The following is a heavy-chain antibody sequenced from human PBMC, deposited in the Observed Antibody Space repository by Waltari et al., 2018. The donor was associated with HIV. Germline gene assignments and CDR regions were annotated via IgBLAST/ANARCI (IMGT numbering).Heavy chain of an antibody. V-gene: IGHV1-69*15. CDR3: ARELKQLSPQDYDSPPRGFDI. Sequence: QVQLVQSGAEVKKPGSSVKVSCKASGGTFSSYDMRWMRQAPGQGLEWMGRIIPIFDTSNYAQKFQGRVTITADESTSTAYMELSSLRSDDTAVYYCARELKQLSPQDYDSPPRGFDIWGQGTMVTVSS. CDR1: GGTFSSYD. J-gene: IGHJ3*02. CDR2: IIPIFDTS. D-gene: IGHD3-22*01.